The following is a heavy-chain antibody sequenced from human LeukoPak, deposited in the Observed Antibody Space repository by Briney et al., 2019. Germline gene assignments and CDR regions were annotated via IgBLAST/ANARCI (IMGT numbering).Heavy chain of an antibody. CDR3: ARVGYDSSGYYSISDY. CDR2: ITRTSIYT. CDR1: GFTFSSYT. J-gene: IGHJ4*02. Sequence: PGGSLRLSCAASGFTFSSYTMNWVRQAPGKGLEWVSSITRTSIYTYYADSLKGRFTISRDNAKNSLYLQMNSLRAEDTAVYYCARVGYDSSGYYSISDYWGQGTLVTVSS. D-gene: IGHD3-22*01. V-gene: IGHV3-21*01.